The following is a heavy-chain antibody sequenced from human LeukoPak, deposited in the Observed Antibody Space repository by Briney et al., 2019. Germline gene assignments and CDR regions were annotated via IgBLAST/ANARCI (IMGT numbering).Heavy chain of an antibody. CDR2: VYYSGST. Sequence: SETLSLTCTVSGGSISSYYWTWIRQPPGKGLEWIGYVYYSGSTNYNPSLKSRITISADTSKNQVSLKLKSVTAADTAVYFSARDGYNSGYYFYYMDVWGKGTTVTVSS. V-gene: IGHV4-59*01. CDR3: ARDGYNSGYYFYYMDV. CDR1: GGSISSYY. D-gene: IGHD5-24*01. J-gene: IGHJ6*03.